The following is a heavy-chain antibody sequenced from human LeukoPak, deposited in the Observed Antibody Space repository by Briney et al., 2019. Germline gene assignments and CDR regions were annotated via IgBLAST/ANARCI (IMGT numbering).Heavy chain of an antibody. Sequence: SETLSLTCAVCGESFSGYYWSWVRQPPGKGLEWVGEINHSGSTNYNPSLKGRVIISVDTSKNQFSLKLSSVTDAETAVYYCARGPTVLEWLLSLSGNWFDPWGQGTLVTVSS. CDR2: INHSGST. V-gene: IGHV4-34*01. CDR3: ARGPTVLEWLLSLSGNWFDP. D-gene: IGHD3-3*01. J-gene: IGHJ5*02. CDR1: GESFSGYY.